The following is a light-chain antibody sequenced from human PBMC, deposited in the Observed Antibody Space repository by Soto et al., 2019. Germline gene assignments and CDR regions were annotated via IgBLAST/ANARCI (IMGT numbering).Light chain of an antibody. V-gene: IGLV2-14*03. CDR1: SSDVGAYHS. Sequence: QSALTQPASVSGSPGQSFTIPCTGSSSDVGAYHSVSWYQQHPGKAPKLIIFDVSNRPSGVSNRFSGSKPGNTASLTISGPQAEDEADYYCSSFTDTGTVMFGGGTKLTVL. CDR3: SSFTDTGTVM. J-gene: IGLJ3*02. CDR2: DVS.